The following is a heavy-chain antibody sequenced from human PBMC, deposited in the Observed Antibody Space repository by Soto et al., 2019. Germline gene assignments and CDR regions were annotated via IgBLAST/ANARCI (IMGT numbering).Heavy chain of an antibody. D-gene: IGHD4-17*01. J-gene: IGHJ6*02. CDR1: GFTFSSYG. CDR2: IWYDGSNK. V-gene: IGHV3-33*01. Sequence: PGGSLRLSCAASGFTFSSYGMHWVRQAPGKGLEWVAVIWYDGSNKYYADSVKGRFTISRDNSKNTLYLQMNSLRAEDTAVYYCARATVVSSALSYGMDVWGQGTTVTVSS. CDR3: ARATVVSSALSYGMDV.